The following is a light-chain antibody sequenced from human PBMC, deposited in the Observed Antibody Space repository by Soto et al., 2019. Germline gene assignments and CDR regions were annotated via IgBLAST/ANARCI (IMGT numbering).Light chain of an antibody. J-gene: IGKJ1*01. Sequence: DIVLRQSPATLSLSPGERATLSCRASQTVSSRCLAWYQQKPGQAPRLLIYGASSWDSGVPDSFSGSGSGTEFTLTISRLEPDDFAAYYCQQYGSLPRTFGQGTKVDIK. V-gene: IGKV3-20*01. CDR3: QQYGSLPRT. CDR1: QTVSSRC. CDR2: GAS.